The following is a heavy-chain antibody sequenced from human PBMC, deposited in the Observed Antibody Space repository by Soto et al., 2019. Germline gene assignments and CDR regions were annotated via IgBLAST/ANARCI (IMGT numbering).Heavy chain of an antibody. V-gene: IGHV3-30*18. CDR1: GFTFSTYG. D-gene: IGHD6-13*01. J-gene: IGHJ5*02. Sequence: QVQLVESGGGVVQPGRSLRLSCAASGFTFSTYGMHWVRQAPGKGLEWVAVISNGGSDQYYGDSVKGRFTVSRDNSKNTMSLQMNSPRPEDTAIYYCAKRFSASWSVESWGQGTLVIVSS. CDR2: ISNGGSDQ. CDR3: AKRFSASWSVES.